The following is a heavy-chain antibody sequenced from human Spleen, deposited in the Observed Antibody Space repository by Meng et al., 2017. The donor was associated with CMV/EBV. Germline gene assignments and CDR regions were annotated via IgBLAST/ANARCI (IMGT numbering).Heavy chain of an antibody. V-gene: IGHV3-20*04. D-gene: IGHD6-13*01. CDR2: INYNGGTT. Sequence: GESLKISCAASGFTFDDYAMSWVRQGPGKGLEWVSGINYNGGTTRYADSVKGRFTISRHNAKNSLYLQMNSLRAEDTAVYYCAKGGQQLTYFDYWGQGTLVTVSS. J-gene: IGHJ4*02. CDR3: AKGGQQLTYFDY. CDR1: GFTFDDYA.